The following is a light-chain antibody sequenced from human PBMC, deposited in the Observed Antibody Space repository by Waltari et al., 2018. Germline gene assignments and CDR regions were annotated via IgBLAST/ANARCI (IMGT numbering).Light chain of an antibody. V-gene: IGKV1-39*01. J-gene: IGKJ2*01. CDR3: QQSYSTPYT. CDR1: QSISSY. Sequence: DIQMTQSPSSLSASVGDRVTITCRARQSISSYLNWYQQKPVKAPKLLIYAASSLQSGVPSRFSGSGSGTDFTLTISSLQPEDFATYYCQQSYSTPYTFGQGTKLEIK. CDR2: AAS.